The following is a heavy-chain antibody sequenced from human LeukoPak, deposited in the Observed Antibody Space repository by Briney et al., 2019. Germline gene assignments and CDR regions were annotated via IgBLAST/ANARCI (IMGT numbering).Heavy chain of an antibody. CDR2: INHSGST. CDR3: ARPMAYYDSSGYGNWFDP. Sequence: SETLSLTCAVYGGSFSGYYWSWLRQPPGKGLEWIGEINHSGSTNYNPSLKSRVTISVDTSKNQFSLKLSSVTAADTAVYYCARPMAYYDSSGYGNWFDPWGQGTLVTVSS. J-gene: IGHJ5*02. CDR1: GGSFSGYY. V-gene: IGHV4-34*01. D-gene: IGHD3-22*01.